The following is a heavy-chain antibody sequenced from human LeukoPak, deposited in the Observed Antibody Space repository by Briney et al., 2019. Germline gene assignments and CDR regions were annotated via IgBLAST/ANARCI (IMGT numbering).Heavy chain of an antibody. CDR1: GFTFSSYS. D-gene: IGHD2-15*01. Sequence: GGSLRLSCAASGFTFSSYSMHWVRQPPGKGLEWVSVIGDGGDTFYSGSVRGRFTIFRENAKNSLYLQMNSLGAGDTAVYYCARILHGILDGMDVWGQGTTVTVSS. CDR3: ARILHGILDGMDV. CDR2: IGDGGDT. V-gene: IGHV3-13*01. J-gene: IGHJ6*02.